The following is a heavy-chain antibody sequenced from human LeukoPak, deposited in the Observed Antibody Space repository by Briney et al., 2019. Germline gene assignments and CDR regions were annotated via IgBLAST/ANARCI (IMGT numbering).Heavy chain of an antibody. CDR3: ARRAGDYSHPYDY. CDR2: ISNDATGRVQ. CDR1: GFTFSSYT. D-gene: IGHD3-22*01. Sequence: PGGSLRLSCAVSGFTFSSYTFHWVRQTPGKGLEWVAVISNDATGRVQYYADSVKGRFTISRDNSKNTVHLQMNSLRAEDTAMYYCARRAGDYSHPYDYWGQGTLVTVSS. J-gene: IGHJ4*02. V-gene: IGHV3-30*07.